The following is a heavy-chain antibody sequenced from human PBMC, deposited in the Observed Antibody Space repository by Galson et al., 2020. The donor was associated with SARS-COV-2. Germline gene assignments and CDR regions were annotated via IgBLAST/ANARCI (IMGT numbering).Heavy chain of an antibody. J-gene: IGHJ4*02. Sequence: SVKVSCKASGGTFSSYAISWVRQAPGQGLEWMGGIIPIFGTANYAQKFQGRVKITADESTSTAYMELSSLRSEDTAVYYCAGDSSGYYLTFDYWGQGTLVTVSS. CDR1: GGTFSSYA. D-gene: IGHD3-22*01. CDR2: IIPIFGTA. V-gene: IGHV1-69*13. CDR3: AGDSSGYYLTFDY.